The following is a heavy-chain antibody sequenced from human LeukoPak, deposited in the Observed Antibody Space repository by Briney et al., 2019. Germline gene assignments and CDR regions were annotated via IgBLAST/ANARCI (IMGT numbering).Heavy chain of an antibody. J-gene: IGHJ4*02. Sequence: GGSLRLSCAASGFTFSSYSMNWVRQAPGKGLEWVSYISSSSSTIYYADSVKGRFTISRDNAKNSLYLQMNSLRAEDTAVYYCARVYSSSSRAWFDYWGQGTLVTVSS. D-gene: IGHD6-6*01. V-gene: IGHV3-48*01. CDR2: ISSSSSTI. CDR3: ARVYSSSSRAWFDY. CDR1: GFTFSSYS.